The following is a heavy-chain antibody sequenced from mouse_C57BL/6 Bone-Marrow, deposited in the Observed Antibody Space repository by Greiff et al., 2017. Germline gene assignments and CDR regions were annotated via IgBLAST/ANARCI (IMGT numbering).Heavy chain of an antibody. J-gene: IGHJ1*03. Sequence: QVQLQQPGAELVKPGASVKLSCKASGYTFTSYWITWVKQRPGQGLEWIGDIYPGSGSTNYNEKFKSKATLTVDTSSSTAYMQLSSLTSEDSAVYYCASQLYWYCDVWGTGTTVTVSS. D-gene: IGHD1-3*01. CDR1: GYTFTSYW. CDR3: ASQLYWYCDV. CDR2: IYPGSGST. V-gene: IGHV1-55*01.